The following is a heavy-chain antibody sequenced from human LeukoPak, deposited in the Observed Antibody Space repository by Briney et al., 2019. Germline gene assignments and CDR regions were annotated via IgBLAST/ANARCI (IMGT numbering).Heavy chain of an antibody. CDR1: GYTFTDYY. J-gene: IGHJ4*02. D-gene: IGHD3-10*01. CDR3: ARDYYGSGSFSGH. CDR2: INPKSGDT. Sequence: GVSVKVSCKASGYTFTDYYMHWVRQAPGQGLEWMGWINPKSGDTNFAQKFQGRVTMTRDTSITTAYMELSRLTSDDTAVYYCARDYYGSGSFSGHWGQGTLVTVSS. V-gene: IGHV1-2*02.